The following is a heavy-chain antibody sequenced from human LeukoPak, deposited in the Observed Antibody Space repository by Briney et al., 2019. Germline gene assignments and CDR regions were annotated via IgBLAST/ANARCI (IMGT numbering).Heavy chain of an antibody. D-gene: IGHD5-12*01. CDR2: ISSSSSYR. CDR1: GFTFSGYA. CDR3: ARDLQVDIVATIEKHYYYYGMDV. J-gene: IGHJ6*02. V-gene: IGHV3-21*01. Sequence: GGSLRLSCAASGFTFSGYAMSWVRRAPGKGLVWVSSISSSSSYRYYADSVKGRFTISRDNAKNSLYLQINSLRAEDTAVYYCARDLQVDIVATIEKHYYYYGMDVWGQGTTVTVSS.